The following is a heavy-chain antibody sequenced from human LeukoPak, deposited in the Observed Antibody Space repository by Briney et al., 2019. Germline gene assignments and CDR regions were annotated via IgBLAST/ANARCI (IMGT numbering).Heavy chain of an antibody. CDR1: GFPFSSAW. J-gene: IGHJ4*02. V-gene: IGHV3-15*01. CDR2: SQNKGGGWTT. Sequence: GGSLTLSCAASGFPFSSAWMNWVRQAPGKGLEWLGRSQNKGGGWTTDYAAPVKGRFAILRDDSKSTWYLQMNSLKIEDTAVYYCIRVESWDTRFYFDSWGQGTLVIVSS. CDR3: IRVESWDTRFYFDS. D-gene: IGHD1-26*01.